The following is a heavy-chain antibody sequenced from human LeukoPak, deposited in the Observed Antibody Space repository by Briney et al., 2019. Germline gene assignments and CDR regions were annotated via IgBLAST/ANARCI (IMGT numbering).Heavy chain of an antibody. CDR2: IIPIFGTA. V-gene: IGHV1-69*05. D-gene: IGHD3-10*01. Sequence: ASVKVSCKASGGTFSNYAISWVRQAPGQGLEWMGGIIPIFGTANYAQKFQGRVTITTDESTSTAYMELSSLRSEDTAVYYCARGRFGLLWFGELERWGQGTLVTVSS. CDR3: ARGRFGLLWFGELER. CDR1: GGTFSNYA. J-gene: IGHJ4*02.